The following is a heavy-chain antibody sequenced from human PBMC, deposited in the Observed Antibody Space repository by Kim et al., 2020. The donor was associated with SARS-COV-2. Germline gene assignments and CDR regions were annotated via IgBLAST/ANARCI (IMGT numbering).Heavy chain of an antibody. CDR1: GYSFTSYW. V-gene: IGHV5-51*01. CDR3: ARALGRDGYNRVGYYFDY. D-gene: IGHD5-12*01. Sequence: GESLKISCKGSGYSFTSYWIGWVRQMPGKGLEWMGIIYPGDSDTRYSPSFQGQVTISADKSISTAYLQWSSLKASDTAMYYCARALGRDGYNRVGYYFDYWGQGTLVTVSS. J-gene: IGHJ4*02. CDR2: IYPGDSDT.